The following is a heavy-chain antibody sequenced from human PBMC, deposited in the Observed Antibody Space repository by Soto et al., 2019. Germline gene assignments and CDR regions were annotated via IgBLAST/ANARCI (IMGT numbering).Heavy chain of an antibody. CDR1: GYTFTSYG. CDR2: ISAYNGNT. V-gene: IGHV1-18*01. J-gene: IGHJ6*02. D-gene: IGHD6-19*01. Sequence: QVQLVQSGAEVKKPGASVKVSCKASGYTFTSYGISWVRQAPGQGLEWMGWISAYNGNTNYAQKLQGRVTMTTDTATSTAYMELRSLRSDDTAVYYCARVRVAGTFSDYYYGMDVWGQGTTVTVSS. CDR3: ARVRVAGTFSDYYYGMDV.